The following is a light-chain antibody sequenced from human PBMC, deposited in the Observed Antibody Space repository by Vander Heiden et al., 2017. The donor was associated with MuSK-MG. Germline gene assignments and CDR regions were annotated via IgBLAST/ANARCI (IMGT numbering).Light chain of an antibody. CDR2: EVS. Sequence: QSALTPPPSLSGSPGQSIAISCTGTSSDVGSYNLVSWYQQYPGKAPKLMIYEVSKRPSGVSDRFSGSKSGNTASLTISGLQAEDEADYYCCSYAVGSTYVFGTGTKVTVL. V-gene: IGLV2-23*02. CDR3: CSYAVGSTYV. J-gene: IGLJ1*01. CDR1: SSDVGSYNL.